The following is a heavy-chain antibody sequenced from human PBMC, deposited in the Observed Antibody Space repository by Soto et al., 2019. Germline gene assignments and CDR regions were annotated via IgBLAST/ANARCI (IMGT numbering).Heavy chain of an antibody. CDR2: VSPENRNA. CDR3: EVTTGY. CDR1: GYTYTGYY. Sequence: ASVTVSWQASGYTYTGYYINWVRQAPGQGLEYMGWVSPENRNAGYAPQFRGRVSMTADTSINTVYLELTTLTYEDTAVYYCEVTTGYWGQGTMVTVSS. D-gene: IGHD4-17*01. J-gene: IGHJ4*02. V-gene: IGHV1-8*02.